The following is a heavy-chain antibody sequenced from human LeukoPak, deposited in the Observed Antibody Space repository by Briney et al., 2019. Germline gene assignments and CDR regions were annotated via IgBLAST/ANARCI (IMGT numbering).Heavy chain of an antibody. CDR1: GFPFDEYG. V-gene: IGHV3-20*04. Sequence: PGGSLRLSCEVSGFPFDEYGMSWVRQPPGKGLEWVSGLNWNGGTTGYADSVKGRFTISRDNAKNSLFLHMTSLRTDDTAVYYCARDLVDYYCSGFDYWGQGTLVIVSS. CDR2: LNWNGGTT. J-gene: IGHJ4*02. CDR3: ARDLVDYYCSGFDY. D-gene: IGHD3-10*01.